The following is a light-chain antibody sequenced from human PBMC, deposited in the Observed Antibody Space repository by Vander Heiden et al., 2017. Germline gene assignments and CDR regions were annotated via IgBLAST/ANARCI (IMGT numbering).Light chain of an antibody. CDR2: RND. Sequence: QSGLPPPPSASGTPGQRVTISCSGSRANIENNYVFWYQQLPGAAPNLLICRNDLRPSGVPDRFSGSKTGTSASLTIGGLRSEDEADYDCATWDDSLGGQVFGGGTKVTVL. CDR3: ATWDDSLGGQV. CDR1: RANIENNY. J-gene: IGLJ2*01. V-gene: IGLV1-47*01.